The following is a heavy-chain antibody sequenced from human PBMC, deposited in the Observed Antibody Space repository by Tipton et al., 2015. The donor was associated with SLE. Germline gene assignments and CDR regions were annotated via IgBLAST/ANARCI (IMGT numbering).Heavy chain of an antibody. V-gene: IGHV4-34*01. CDR3: ASDRGRKGAFDI. CDR1: GGSFSGYY. Sequence: LRLSCAVYGGSFSGYYWSWIRQPPGKGLEWIGEINHSGSTNYNPSLKSRVTISVDTSKNQFSLKLSSVTAADTAVYYCASDRGRKGAFDIWGQGTMVTVSS. D-gene: IGHD1-14*01. CDR2: INHSGST. J-gene: IGHJ3*02.